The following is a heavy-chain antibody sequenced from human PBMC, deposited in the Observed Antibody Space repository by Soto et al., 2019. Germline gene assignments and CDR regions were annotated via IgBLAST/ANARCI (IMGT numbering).Heavy chain of an antibody. V-gene: IGHV4-59*12. CDR3: ARVPTVIPGWFDP. Sequence: QVQLQESGPGLVKPSETLSLTCTVSGGSISSYYWSWIRQPPGKGLEWIGEINHSGSTNYNPSLKSRVTISVDTSKNQFSLKLSSVTAADTAVYYCARVPTVIPGWFDPWGQGTLVTVSS. J-gene: IGHJ5*02. CDR2: INHSGST. CDR1: GGSISSYY. D-gene: IGHD4-4*01.